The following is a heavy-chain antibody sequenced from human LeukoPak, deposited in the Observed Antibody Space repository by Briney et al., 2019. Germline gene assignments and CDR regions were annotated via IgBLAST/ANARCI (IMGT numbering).Heavy chain of an antibody. CDR1: GGSISSYY. Sequence: SETLSLTCTVSGGSISSYYWTWIRQPAGKGLDWIGRIYLSRSTSYNPSLKNRVTMSVDTSNNQFSLKLTSVTAADTAVYYCARAAGFSDSGGYYSGFDPWGQGTLVTVSS. CDR2: IYLSRST. J-gene: IGHJ5*02. V-gene: IGHV4-4*07. CDR3: ARAAGFSDSGGYYSGFDP. D-gene: IGHD3-22*01.